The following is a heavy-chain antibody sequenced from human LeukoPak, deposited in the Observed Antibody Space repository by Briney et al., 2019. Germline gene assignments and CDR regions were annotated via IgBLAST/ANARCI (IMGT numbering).Heavy chain of an antibody. CDR2: IKQDGSEK. CDR3: ARASYQLQGYFDY. V-gene: IGHV3-7*01. D-gene: IGHD2-2*01. J-gene: IGHJ4*02. CDR1: GFTFSTYW. Sequence: GGSLRLSCAASGFTFSTYWMSWVRQAPGKGLEWVANIKQDGSEKYYVDSVKGRFTISRDNAKNSLYLQMNSLRAEDTAVYYCARASYQLQGYFDYWGQGTLVTVSS.